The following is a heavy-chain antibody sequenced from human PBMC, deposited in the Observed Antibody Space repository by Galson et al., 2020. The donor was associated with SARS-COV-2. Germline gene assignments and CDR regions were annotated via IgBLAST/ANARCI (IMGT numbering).Heavy chain of an antibody. CDR3: AREDRYTAMVTGYGMDV. CDR2: IKQGGSEK. CDR1: GFTFSSYW. V-gene: IGHV3-7*01. D-gene: IGHD5-18*01. J-gene: IGHJ6*02. Sequence: GESLKISCAASGFTFSSYWMTWVRQAPGKGLEWVANIKQGGSEKYYVDSVKGRFTISRDNPKNSLYLQMNSLRTEDTAVYYCAREDRYTAMVTGYGMDVWGQGTTVTVSS.